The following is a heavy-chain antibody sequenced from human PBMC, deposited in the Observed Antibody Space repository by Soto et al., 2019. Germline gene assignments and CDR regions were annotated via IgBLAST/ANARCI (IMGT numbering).Heavy chain of an antibody. CDR2: INWNSGEI. V-gene: IGHV3-9*01. CDR1: GFTFDDFA. CDR3: VKDCGASGAYWYFDL. Sequence: QLVASGGGLVQPGRSLRLSCAASGFTFDDFAMHWVRQAPGKGLEWISGINWNSGEIDYADSVRGRFTIYRDNANTALYLQMTSVRAEDAAFYYCVKDCGASGAYWYFDLWGRGTLVTVSS. J-gene: IGHJ2*01. D-gene: IGHD2-8*02.